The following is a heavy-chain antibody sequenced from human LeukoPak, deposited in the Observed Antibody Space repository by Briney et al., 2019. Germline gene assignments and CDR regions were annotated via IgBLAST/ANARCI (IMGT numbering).Heavy chain of an antibody. CDR2: ISLNDGST. CDR1: GFTFRSYA. CDR3: ANRGAYYFDF. V-gene: IGHV3-23*01. J-gene: IGHJ4*02. Sequence: PGGSLKLSCTASGFTFRSYAMNWVRQAPGKGLEWVSVISLNDGSTYYADSVRGRFTISRDNSKNTLYLQMNSLRAEDTAVYYCANRGAYYFDFWGQGTLVTVSS. D-gene: IGHD4/OR15-4a*01.